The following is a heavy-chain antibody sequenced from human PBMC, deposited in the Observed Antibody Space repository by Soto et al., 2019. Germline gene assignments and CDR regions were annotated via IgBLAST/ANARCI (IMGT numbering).Heavy chain of an antibody. CDR3: ARVIAVAGTYYYYGMDV. CDR1: GFTFSTYA. D-gene: IGHD6-19*01. V-gene: IGHV3-23*01. CDR2: ISGDAGST. Sequence: GGSLRLSCAASGFTFSTYAMNWVRQAPGKGLEWVSAISGDAGSTYYADSVKGRFTISRDNAKNTLYLQMNSLRAEDTAVYYCARVIAVAGTYYYYGMDVWGQGTTVTVSS. J-gene: IGHJ6*02.